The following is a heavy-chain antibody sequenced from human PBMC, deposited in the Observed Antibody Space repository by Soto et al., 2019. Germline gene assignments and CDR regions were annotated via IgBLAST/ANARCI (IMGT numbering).Heavy chain of an antibody. CDR2: INESGIT. V-gene: IGHV4-34*01. J-gene: IGHJ4*02. D-gene: IGHD1-1*01. Sequence: QVQLQQWGAGLVKPSETLSLSCAVYGQSFSGHSWAWIRQPPGKGLEWIGEINESGITYYNPSLKSRVTISTDTSKNQFSLKLSSVSAADTAAYFCARGSGIVALPGELEDVNYDYWGQGTLVNVSS. CDR1: GQSFSGHS. CDR3: ARGSGIVALPGELEDVNYDY.